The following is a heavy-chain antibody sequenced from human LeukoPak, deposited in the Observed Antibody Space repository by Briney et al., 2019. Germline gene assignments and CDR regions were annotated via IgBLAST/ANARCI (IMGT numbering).Heavy chain of an antibody. CDR3: AKGTDSGWYYFDH. Sequence: PGGSLRLSCAASGFTFSTYDMSWVRQAPGKGLEWVSGFSGSGSGTYYADPVKGRFTISRDNSRNTLFLQMNSLRAEDTAVYHCAKGTDSGWYYFDHWGQGTLVTVSS. D-gene: IGHD6-19*01. V-gene: IGHV3-23*01. J-gene: IGHJ4*02. CDR1: GFTFSTYD. CDR2: FSGSGSGT.